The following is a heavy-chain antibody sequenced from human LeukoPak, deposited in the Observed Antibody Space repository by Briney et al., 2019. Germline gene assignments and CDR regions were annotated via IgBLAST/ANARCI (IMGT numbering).Heavy chain of an antibody. V-gene: IGHV3-30*02. CDR3: AKDGGSSSDYYYYYMDV. CDR2: IRYDGSNK. D-gene: IGHD6-6*01. J-gene: IGHJ6*03. CDR1: GFTFSSYG. Sequence: GGPLRLSCAASGFTFSSYGMHWVRQAPGKGLEWVAFIRYDGSNKYYADSVKGRFTISRDNSKNTLYLQMNSLRAEDTAVYYCAKDGGSSSDYYYYYMDVWGKGTTVTVSS.